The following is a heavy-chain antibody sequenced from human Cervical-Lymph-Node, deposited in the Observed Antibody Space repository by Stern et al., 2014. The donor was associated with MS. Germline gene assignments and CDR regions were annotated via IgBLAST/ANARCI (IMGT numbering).Heavy chain of an antibody. CDR1: GYSFTNYW. V-gene: IGHV5-51*03. CDR2: IYPGDSDA. J-gene: IGHJ4*02. CDR3: ARRASGNYGIDF. Sequence: EVQLVESGAEVKKPGESLKISCKGSGYSFTNYWIGWVRQMPGEGLEGLGVIYPGDSDARYSPSFQGQVTISADKSISTAYLQWSSLKASDTAMYYCARRASGNYGIDFWGQGTLVTVSS. D-gene: IGHD1-26*01.